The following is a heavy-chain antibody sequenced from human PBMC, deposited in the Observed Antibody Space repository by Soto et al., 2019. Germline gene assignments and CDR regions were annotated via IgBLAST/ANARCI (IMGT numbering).Heavy chain of an antibody. CDR2: ISYDGSNK. Sequence: QVPLVESGGGVVQPGRSLRLSCAASGFTFSSYAMHWDRQAPGKGLEWVAVISYDGSNKYYADSVKGRFTTSRDNSKNTLYLRMNSLRAEDTAVYYCARGAVLWFGELIDYWGQGTLVTVSS. CDR3: ARGAVLWFGELIDY. V-gene: IGHV3-30-3*01. CDR1: GFTFSSYA. D-gene: IGHD3-10*01. J-gene: IGHJ4*02.